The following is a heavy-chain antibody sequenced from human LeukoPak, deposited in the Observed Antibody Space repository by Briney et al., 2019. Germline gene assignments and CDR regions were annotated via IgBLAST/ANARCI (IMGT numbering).Heavy chain of an antibody. V-gene: IGHV1-69*06. CDR2: IIPIFGTA. CDR1: GGTFSSYA. D-gene: IGHD3-10*01. Sequence: SVKVPCKASGGTFSSYAISWVRQAPGQGLEWMGRIIPIFGTANYAQKFQGRVTITADKSTSTAYMELSSLRSEDTAVYYCAREDTTTVVGEAFDYWGQGTLVTVSS. J-gene: IGHJ4*02. CDR3: AREDTTTVVGEAFDY.